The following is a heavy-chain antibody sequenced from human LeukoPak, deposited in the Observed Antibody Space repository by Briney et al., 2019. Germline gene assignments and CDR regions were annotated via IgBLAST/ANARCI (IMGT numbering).Heavy chain of an antibody. CDR2: TYYRSKWYN. Sequence: SQTLSLTCAISGDSVSSNGNAWNWIRQSPSRGLEWLGRTYYRSKWYNDYAISVKSRITINPDTSKNQFSLQLNSVTPEDTAVYYCASGAVAGLAYWGQGTLVSVSS. V-gene: IGHV6-1*01. D-gene: IGHD6-19*01. CDR1: GDSVSSNGNA. J-gene: IGHJ4*02. CDR3: ASGAVAGLAY.